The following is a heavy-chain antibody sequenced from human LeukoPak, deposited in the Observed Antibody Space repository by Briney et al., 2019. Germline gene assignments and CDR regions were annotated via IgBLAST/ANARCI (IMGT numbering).Heavy chain of an antibody. Sequence: GGSLRLSCAASGFTFSNYEMDWVRQAPGKGLEWVSSISSSGTIIYYADSVKGRFTISRDNAKNSLYLQMNSLRAEDTALYYCATLPYGSGPDLDYWGQGTLVTVSS. V-gene: IGHV3-48*03. CDR3: ATLPYGSGPDLDY. CDR1: GFTFSNYE. D-gene: IGHD3-10*01. CDR2: ISSSGTII. J-gene: IGHJ4*02.